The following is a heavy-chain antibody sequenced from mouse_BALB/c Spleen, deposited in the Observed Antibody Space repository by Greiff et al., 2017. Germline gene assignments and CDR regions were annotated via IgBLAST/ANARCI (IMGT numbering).Heavy chain of an antibody. V-gene: IGHV1-4*01. J-gene: IGHJ4*01. CDR1: GYTFTSYT. CDR3: ARGGTSDAMDY. D-gene: IGHD6-1*01. CDR2: INPSSGYT. Sequence: LQESGAELARPGASVKMSCKASGYTFTSYTMHWVKQRPGQGLEWIGYINPSSGYTNYNQKFKDKATLTADKSSSTAYMQLSSLTSEDSAVYYCARGGTSDAMDYWGQGTSVTVSS.